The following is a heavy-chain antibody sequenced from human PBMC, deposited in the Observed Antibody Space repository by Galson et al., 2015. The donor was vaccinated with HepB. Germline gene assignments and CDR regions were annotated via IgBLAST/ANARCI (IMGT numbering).Heavy chain of an antibody. D-gene: IGHD6-19*01. CDR2: VNPESGAI. J-gene: IGHJ4*02. CDR1: GYAFTKYF. V-gene: IGHV1-2*02. CDR3: AIVVAGDRCV. Sequence: SVKVSCKAFGYAFTKYFIHWVRQAPGQGLEWVGWVNPESGAINYAETFQGRVSMTRDMSTGTAYLEMTALRSDDTAFFYCAIVVAGDRCVWGQGPLVIVSS.